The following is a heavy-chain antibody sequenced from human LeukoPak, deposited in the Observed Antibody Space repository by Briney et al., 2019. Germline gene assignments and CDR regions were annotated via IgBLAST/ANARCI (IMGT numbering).Heavy chain of an antibody. Sequence: PSQTLSLTCTVFGGSISSGGYYWSWIRQHPGKGLEWIGYIYYSGSTYYNPSLKSRVTISVDTSKNQFSLKLSSVTAADMAVYYCARAGGFFSPFGYWGQGTLVTVSS. CDR2: IYYSGST. V-gene: IGHV4-31*03. CDR3: ARAGGFFSPFGY. J-gene: IGHJ4*02. D-gene: IGHD3-3*01. CDR1: GGSISSGGYY.